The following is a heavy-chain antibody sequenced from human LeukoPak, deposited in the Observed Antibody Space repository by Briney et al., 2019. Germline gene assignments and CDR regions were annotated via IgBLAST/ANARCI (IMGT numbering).Heavy chain of an antibody. V-gene: IGHV3-23*01. CDR3: AKGAVGKTESSGYPPHFDY. D-gene: IGHD3-22*01. J-gene: IGHJ4*02. CDR2: VSATGYTT. Sequence: SGGSLRLSCVVSGFTLPYGMSWVRQAPGKGLEWVSYVSATGYTTSYADSVKGRFTISRDNAKNTVFLQMDSLRADDTAVHYCAKGAVGKTESSGYPPHFDYWGQGTLVTVSS. CDR1: GFTLPYG.